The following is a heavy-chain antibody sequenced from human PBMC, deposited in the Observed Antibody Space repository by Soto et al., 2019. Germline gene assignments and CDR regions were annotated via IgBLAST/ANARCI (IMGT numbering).Heavy chain of an antibody. J-gene: IGHJ6*02. CDR2: SSSSGGYT. V-gene: IGHV3-11*06. Sequence: QVQLGESGGGLVEPGGSLRLSCAASGFSVGDNYMTGIRQAPGKGLEWLSYSSSSGGYTNYADSVKGRFTISRDNAKNSLYLQMDSLRAEDTAVYCCARSSGRRHVFTFDYGLDVWGQGTTVTVSS. CDR1: GFSVGDNY. CDR3: ARSSGRRHVFTFDYGLDV. D-gene: IGHD3-16*01.